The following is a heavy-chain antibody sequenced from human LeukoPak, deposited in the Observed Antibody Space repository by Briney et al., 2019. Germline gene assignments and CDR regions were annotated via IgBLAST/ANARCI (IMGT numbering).Heavy chain of an antibody. CDR2: IYQSGSGSS. J-gene: IGHJ4*02. CDR3: VSTLRFLPYRRFDY. CDR1: GGSIISSNYY. D-gene: IGHD3-3*01. V-gene: IGHV4-39*01. Sequence: SGTLSLTCSVSGGSIISSNYYWGWIRQPPGKGLKWIGSIYQSGSGSSYYNPSLKSRVTISGDTSKNQFSLRLSSVTAADTAVYYCVSTLRFLPYRRFDYWGQGTLVTVPS.